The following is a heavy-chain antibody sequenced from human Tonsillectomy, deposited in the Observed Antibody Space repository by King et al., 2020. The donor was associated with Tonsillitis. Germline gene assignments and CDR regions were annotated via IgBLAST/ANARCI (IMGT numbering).Heavy chain of an antibody. V-gene: IGHV1-69*09. J-gene: IGHJ4*02. CDR2: LLPIPGVA. Sequence: VQLVQSGAEVKKPGSSVTVSCKASGGTFSRSAVSWVRQAPGQGLQWMGRLLPIPGVANFARNFQGRVTITADKSTTTAYMELSSLRSEDTAVYYCAIERYDSSGSPRLDFWGQGTLVTVSS. CDR3: AIERYDSSGSPRLDF. D-gene: IGHD3-22*01. CDR1: GGTFSRSA.